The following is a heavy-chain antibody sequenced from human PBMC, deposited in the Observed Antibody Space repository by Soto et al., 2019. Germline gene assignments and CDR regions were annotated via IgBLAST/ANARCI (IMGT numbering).Heavy chain of an antibody. Sequence: GASVKVSCKASGYTFTGHYIHWVRQAPGQRLEWMGWINPNSGGTNYAQKFQGWVTMTRDTSISTAYMELSRLRSDDTAVYYCARDLGTGTTGYYYGMDVWGQGTTVTVSS. CDR1: GYTFTGHY. CDR2: INPNSGGT. D-gene: IGHD1-1*01. V-gene: IGHV1-2*04. J-gene: IGHJ6*02. CDR3: ARDLGTGTTGYYYGMDV.